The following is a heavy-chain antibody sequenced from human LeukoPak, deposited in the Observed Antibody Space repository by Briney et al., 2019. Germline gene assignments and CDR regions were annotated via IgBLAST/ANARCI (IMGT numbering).Heavy chain of an antibody. CDR1: GYTLTELS. J-gene: IGHJ4*02. CDR2: FDPEDGET. D-gene: IGHD1-26*01. V-gene: IGHV1-24*01. Sequence: VASVKVSCKVSGYTLTELSMHWVRQAPGKGLEWMGGFDPEDGETIYAQKFQGRVTMTEDTSTDTAYMELSSLRSEDTAVYYCARPKRVGATSDYWGQGTLVTVSS. CDR3: ARPKRVGATSDY.